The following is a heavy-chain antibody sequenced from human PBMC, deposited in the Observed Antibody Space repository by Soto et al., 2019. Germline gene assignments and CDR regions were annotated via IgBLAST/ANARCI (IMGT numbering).Heavy chain of an antibody. CDR2: IYYSGNT. D-gene: IGHD4-17*01. CDR1: GGSISSYY. V-gene: IGHV4-59*01. CDR3: ARAAVTHERYHYGMDV. J-gene: IGHJ6*02. Sequence: PSETLSLTCTVSGGSISSYYWSWIRKSPGKGLEWIGCIYYSGNTHYNPPLKSRVTISVNTSKNQFSLRLTSVTAADTAVYYCARAAVTHERYHYGMDVWGQGTTVTVS.